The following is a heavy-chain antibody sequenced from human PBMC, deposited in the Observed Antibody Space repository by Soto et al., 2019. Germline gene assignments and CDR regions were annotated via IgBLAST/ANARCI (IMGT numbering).Heavy chain of an antibody. Sequence: GASVKVSCKASGYTFTSYGISWVRQAPGQGLEWMGWISAYNGNTNYAQKLQGRVTMTTDTTTSPAYMELRSLRSDDTAVYYCARDYYYGSVFLYYYYGMDVWGQGTTVTVSS. D-gene: IGHD3-10*01. CDR3: ARDYYYGSVFLYYYYGMDV. CDR2: ISAYNGNT. V-gene: IGHV1-18*01. J-gene: IGHJ6*02. CDR1: GYTFTSYG.